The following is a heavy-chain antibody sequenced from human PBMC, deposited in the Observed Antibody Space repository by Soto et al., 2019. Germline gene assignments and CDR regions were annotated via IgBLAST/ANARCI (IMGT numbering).Heavy chain of an antibody. V-gene: IGHV1-18*04. CDR3: ARDNSSGWYVVS. CDR1: VYTFASYG. Sequence: XSVKVSCKASVYTFASYGISWVRQAPGQGLEWMGWISAYNGNTNYAQKLQGRVTMTTDTSTSTAYMELRSLRSDDTAVYYCARDNSSGWYVVSWGQGTLVTVSS. J-gene: IGHJ5*02. D-gene: IGHD6-19*01. CDR2: ISAYNGNT.